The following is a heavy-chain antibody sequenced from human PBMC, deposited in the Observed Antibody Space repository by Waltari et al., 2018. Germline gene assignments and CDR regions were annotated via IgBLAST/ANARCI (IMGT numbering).Heavy chain of an antibody. D-gene: IGHD6-13*01. Sequence: QVQLVESGGGVVQPGRSLRLSCAASGFTFSSYGMHWVRQAPGKGLEWVAVISYDGSNKYYADAVKGRFTISRDNSKNTLYLQMNSLRAEDTAVYYCAKMSPSTWSPRYYYYYGMDVWGQGTTVIVSS. CDR3: AKMSPSTWSPRYYYYYGMDV. CDR1: GFTFSSYG. V-gene: IGHV3-30*18. J-gene: IGHJ6*02. CDR2: ISYDGSNK.